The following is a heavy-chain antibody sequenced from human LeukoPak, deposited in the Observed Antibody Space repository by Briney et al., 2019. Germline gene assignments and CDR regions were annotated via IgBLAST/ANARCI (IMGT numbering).Heavy chain of an antibody. Sequence: GSLRLSCAASGFTFSSYAMSWVRQAPGKGLEWIGEINHSGSTNYNPSLKSRVTISVDTSKNQFSLKLSSVTAADTAVHYCAGSSHQPNQELLNDYWGQGTLVTVSS. J-gene: IGHJ4*02. CDR1: GFTFSSYA. CDR3: AGSSHQPNQELLNDY. D-gene: IGHD2-15*01. V-gene: IGHV4-34*08. CDR2: INHSGST.